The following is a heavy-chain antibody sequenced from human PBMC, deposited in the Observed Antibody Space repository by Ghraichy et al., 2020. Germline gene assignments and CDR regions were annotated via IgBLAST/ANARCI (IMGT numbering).Heavy chain of an antibody. V-gene: IGHV1-18*01. D-gene: IGHD1-14*01. CDR3: AKDDDTTVDY. Sequence: ASVKVSCKASGFTFTTYGFVWVRQSPGQGLEWMGWIGAYNGNTNYAQKLQGRVTMTTDASTSTAYMELRSLRSDDTAVYYCAKDDDTTVDYWGQGTPVTVSS. CDR2: IGAYNGNT. CDR1: GFTFTTYG. J-gene: IGHJ4*02.